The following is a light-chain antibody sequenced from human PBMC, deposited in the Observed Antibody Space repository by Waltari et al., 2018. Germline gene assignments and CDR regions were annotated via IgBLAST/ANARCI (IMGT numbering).Light chain of an antibody. Sequence: AIQLTPSPSSLSASLGDRVTITCRASQGINSALAWYQQRPGKAPKLLIYDASTLESGVPSRFSGSGSGTDFTLTINSLQPEDFATYYCQQFKSYPTFGGGTKVEIK. CDR1: QGINSA. CDR2: DAS. V-gene: IGKV1-13*02. J-gene: IGKJ4*01. CDR3: QQFKSYPT.